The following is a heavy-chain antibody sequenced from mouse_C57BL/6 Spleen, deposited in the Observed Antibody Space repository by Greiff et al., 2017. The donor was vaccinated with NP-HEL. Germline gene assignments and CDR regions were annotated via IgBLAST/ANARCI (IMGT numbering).Heavy chain of an antibody. CDR1: GYTFTSYW. Sequence: QVQLQQPGAELVKPGASVKMSCKASGYTFTSYWITWVKQRPGQGLEWIGDIYPGSGSTNYNEKFKSKATLTVDTSSSTAYMQLSSLTSEYSAVYYCARSGDGYPPSYYFDYWGQGTTLTVSS. CDR2: IYPGSGST. J-gene: IGHJ2*01. CDR3: ARSGDGYPPSYYFDY. V-gene: IGHV1-55*01. D-gene: IGHD2-3*01.